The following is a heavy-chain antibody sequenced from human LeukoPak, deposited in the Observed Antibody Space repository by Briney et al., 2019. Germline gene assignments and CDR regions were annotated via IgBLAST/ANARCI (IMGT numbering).Heavy chain of an antibody. CDR2: MNPNSGNT. V-gene: IGHV1-8*01. CDR3: ARERNSCSGGSCYKRNWFDP. J-gene: IGHJ5*02. Sequence: ASVKVSCKASGYTFTSYDINWVRQATGQGREWMGWMNPNSGNTGYAQKFQGRVTMTRNTSISTAYMELSSLRSEDTAVYYCARERNSCSGGSCYKRNWFDPWGQGTLVTVSS. D-gene: IGHD2-15*01. CDR1: GYTFTSYD.